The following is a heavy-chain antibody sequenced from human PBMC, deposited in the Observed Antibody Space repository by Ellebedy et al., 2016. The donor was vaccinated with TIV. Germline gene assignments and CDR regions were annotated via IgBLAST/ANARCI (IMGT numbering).Heavy chain of an antibody. V-gene: IGHV4-4*02. CDR3: ARDLLVATTQTSDY. Sequence: SETLSLXXAVSGGSISSSNWWSWVRQPPGKGLEWIGEIYHSGSTNYNPSLKSRVTISVDKSKNQFSLKLSSVTAADTAVYYCARDLLVATTQTSDYWGQGTLVTVSS. CDR2: IYHSGST. J-gene: IGHJ4*02. D-gene: IGHD5-12*01. CDR1: GGSISSSNW.